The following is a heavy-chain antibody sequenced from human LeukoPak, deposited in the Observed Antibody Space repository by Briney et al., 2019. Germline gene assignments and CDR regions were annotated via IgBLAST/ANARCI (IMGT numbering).Heavy chain of an antibody. CDR3: ARGPYSYDSSGAFDI. CDR2: ISSSGST. D-gene: IGHD3-22*01. Sequence: SSETLSLTCTVSGGSISSGSYYWSWIRQPAGKGLEWIGRISSSGSTNYNPSLKSRVTISVDTSKNQFSLKLSSVTAADTAVYFCARGPYSYDSSGAFDIWGQGTMVTVSS. J-gene: IGHJ3*02. V-gene: IGHV4-61*02. CDR1: GGSISSGSYY.